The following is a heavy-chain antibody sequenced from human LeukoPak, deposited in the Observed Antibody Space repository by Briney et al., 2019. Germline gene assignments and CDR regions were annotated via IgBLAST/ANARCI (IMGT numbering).Heavy chain of an antibody. CDR2: FYYSGTT. D-gene: IGHD3-22*01. CDR3: ARAKGGGSGFFDY. CDR1: DGSIRGYY. Sequence: PSETLSLTCTVSDGSIRGYYWTWIRQPPGKGLEWLGYFYYSGTTNYNASLKSRVAISLDTSKSQFSLKGKSVTAADTAVYYCARAKGGGSGFFDYWGQGTLVTVSS. J-gene: IGHJ4*02. V-gene: IGHV4-59*01.